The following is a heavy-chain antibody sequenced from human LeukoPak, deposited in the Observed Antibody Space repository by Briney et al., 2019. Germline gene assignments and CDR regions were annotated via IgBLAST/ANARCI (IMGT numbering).Heavy chain of an antibody. D-gene: IGHD6-19*01. CDR1: GGSFSGYY. J-gene: IGHJ4*02. CDR3: ARAKAVAGTLRAPGRSYKPHFDY. CDR2: INHSGST. V-gene: IGHV4-34*01. Sequence: SETLSLTCAVYGGSFSGYYWSWIRQPPGKGLEWIGEINHSGSTNYNPSLKSRVTVSVDTSKNQFSLKLSSVTAADTAVYYCARAKAVAGTLRAPGRSYKPHFDYWGQGTLVTVSS.